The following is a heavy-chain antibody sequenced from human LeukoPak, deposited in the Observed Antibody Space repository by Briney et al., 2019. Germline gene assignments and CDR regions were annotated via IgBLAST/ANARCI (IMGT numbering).Heavy chain of an antibody. J-gene: IGHJ4*02. V-gene: IGHV3-48*02. D-gene: IGHD3-22*01. CDR3: VRDRNSYDSSGSYHYSDS. Sequence: GGSLRLSCAASGYTLSDYTMNWVRQAPGKGLEWISYISPRGSTIYCSDSVKGRFTLSRDNAKNSLHLQMNSLRDEDTAIYYCVRDRNSYDSSGSYHYSDSWGQGTLVTVSS. CDR1: GYTLSDYT. CDR2: ISPRGSTI.